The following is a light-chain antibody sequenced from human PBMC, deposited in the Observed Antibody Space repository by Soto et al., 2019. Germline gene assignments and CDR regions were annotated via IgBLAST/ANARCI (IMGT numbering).Light chain of an antibody. Sequence: DIQMTQSPSSLSASVGDRVTMTCQASQDISNYLNWYPQKPGKAPKLLIYDTSNLQAGVPSRFSGSGSGTDFTFTISSLTPEDIGTYSCQQYDNLFTFGPGTKVD. CDR2: DTS. CDR3: QQYDNLFT. V-gene: IGKV1-33*01. CDR1: QDISNY. J-gene: IGKJ3*01.